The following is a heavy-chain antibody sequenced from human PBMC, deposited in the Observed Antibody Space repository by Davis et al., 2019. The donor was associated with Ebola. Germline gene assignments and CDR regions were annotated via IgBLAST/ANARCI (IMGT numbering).Heavy chain of an antibody. V-gene: IGHV3-33*01. J-gene: IGHJ5*02. CDR1: GFTFSSYG. CDR2: IWYDGSNK. Sequence: GGSLRLSCAASGFTFSSYGMHWVRQAPGKGLEWVAVIWYDGSNKYYADSVKGRFTISRDNPKNTLYLQMNSLRAEDTAVYYCARGGYCSGGSCHNWFDPWGQGTLVTVSS. CDR3: ARGGYCSGGSCHNWFDP. D-gene: IGHD2-15*01.